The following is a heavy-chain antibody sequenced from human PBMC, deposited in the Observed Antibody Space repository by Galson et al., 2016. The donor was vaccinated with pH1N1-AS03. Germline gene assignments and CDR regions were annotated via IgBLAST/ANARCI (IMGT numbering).Heavy chain of an antibody. CDR1: GYTFSTYG. V-gene: IGHV1-18*04. D-gene: IGHD2-15*01. Sequence: SVKVSCKASGYTFSTYGVSWVRQAPGQGLELMGWISGYDDDTNYAQNVAGRVTMTTDKSTSTVYMELRSLRSDDTAVYYCARDRGFRPDTFDIWGQGTWVTVSS. CDR3: ARDRGFRPDTFDI. CDR2: ISGYDDDT. J-gene: IGHJ3*02.